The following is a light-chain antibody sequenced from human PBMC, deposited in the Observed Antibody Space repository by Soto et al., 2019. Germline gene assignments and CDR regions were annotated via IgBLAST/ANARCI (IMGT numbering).Light chain of an antibody. J-gene: IGKJ1*01. Sequence: IQLTQSPSCLSASVGDRVTITCRASQSLSRWLAWYQQKPGKAPKLLIYDASSLESGVPSRFSGSASGTEFTLSITPLQPDDFATYYCQQYDSYPWTFGQGTTGDIK. CDR2: DAS. V-gene: IGKV1-5*01. CDR1: QSLSRW. CDR3: QQYDSYPWT.